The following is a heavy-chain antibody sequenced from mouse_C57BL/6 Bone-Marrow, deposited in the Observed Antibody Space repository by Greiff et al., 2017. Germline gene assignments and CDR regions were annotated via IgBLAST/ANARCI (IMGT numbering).Heavy chain of an antibody. J-gene: IGHJ3*01. CDR3: ARYWFAY. CDR2: IYPGDGDT. Sequence: VKLQQSGPELVKPGASVKISCKASGYAFSSSWMNWVKQRPGKGLEWIGRIYPGDGDTNYNGKFKGKATLTADKSSSIAYMQLSSLTSEDSAVYFCARYWFAYWGQGTLVTVSA. V-gene: IGHV1-82*01. CDR1: GYAFSSSW.